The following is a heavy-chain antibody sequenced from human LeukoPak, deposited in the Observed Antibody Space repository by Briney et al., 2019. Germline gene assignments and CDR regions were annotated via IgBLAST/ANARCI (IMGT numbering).Heavy chain of an antibody. CDR1: GYTFTSYG. CDR3: ARDLEWGYCSSTSCYTGFDP. V-gene: IGHV1-18*01. J-gene: IGHJ5*02. CDR2: ISAYNGNT. Sequence: ASVKVSCKASGYTFTSYGISWVRQAPGQGREWMGWISAYNGNTNYAQKLQGRVTMTTDTSTSTAYMELRSLRSDDTAVYYCARDLEWGYCSSTSCYTGFDPWGQGTLVTVSS. D-gene: IGHD2-2*02.